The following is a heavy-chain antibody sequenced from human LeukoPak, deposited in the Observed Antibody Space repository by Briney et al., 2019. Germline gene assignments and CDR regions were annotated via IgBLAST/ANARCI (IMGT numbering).Heavy chain of an antibody. J-gene: IGHJ4*02. CDR2: ISGSGGST. Sequence: GGSLRLSCAASGFTFSSYAMSWVRQAPGKGLEWVSAISGSGGSTYYADSVKGRFTISRDNSKNTLYLQMNSLRAEGTAVYYCAKDRARGFDFDYWGQGTLVTVSS. CDR3: AKDRARGFDFDY. CDR1: GFTFSSYA. V-gene: IGHV3-23*01. D-gene: IGHD3-10*01.